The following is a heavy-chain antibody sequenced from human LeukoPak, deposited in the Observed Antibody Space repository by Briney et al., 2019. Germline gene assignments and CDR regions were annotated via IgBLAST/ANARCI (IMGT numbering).Heavy chain of an antibody. J-gene: IGHJ6*02. D-gene: IGHD3-3*01. CDR3: ARDRFLEWLLSTYYYYGMDV. CDR2: ISSSSSYI. CDR1: GFTFSSYS. V-gene: IGHV3-21*01. Sequence: GGSLRLSCAASGFTFSSYSMNWVRQAPGKGLEWVSSISSSSSYIYYADSVKGRFTISRGNAKNSLYLQMNSLRAEDTAVYYCARDRFLEWLLSTYYYYGMDVWGQGTTVTVSS.